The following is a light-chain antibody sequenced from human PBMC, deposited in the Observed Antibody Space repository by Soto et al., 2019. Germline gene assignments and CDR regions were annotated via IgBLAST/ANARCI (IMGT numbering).Light chain of an antibody. V-gene: IGKV3-15*01. CDR1: QSVSSS. CDR3: QQHKNWPQLT. Sequence: EIVMTQSPATLSVSPGERATLSCRASQSVSSSLSWYQQKTGQAPRLLIYDASTRATGIPARFSGSGSGTEFILTISSRQSEDFSVYYCQQHKNWPQLTFGGGTKVEIK. CDR2: DAS. J-gene: IGKJ4*01.